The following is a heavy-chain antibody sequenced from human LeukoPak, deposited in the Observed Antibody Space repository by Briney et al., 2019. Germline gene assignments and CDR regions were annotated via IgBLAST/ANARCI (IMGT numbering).Heavy chain of an antibody. J-gene: IGHJ3*02. CDR1: GFTFGSYA. CDR3: AREGEFEAYCGGDCYSDAFDI. D-gene: IGHD2-21*02. Sequence: PGGSLRLSCAASGFTFGSYAMHWVRQAPGKGLEWVAVISYDGSNKYYADSVKGRFTISRDNSKNTLYLQMNSLRAEDTAVYYCAREGEFEAYCGGDCYSDAFDIWGQGTMVTVSS. CDR2: ISYDGSNK. V-gene: IGHV3-30*04.